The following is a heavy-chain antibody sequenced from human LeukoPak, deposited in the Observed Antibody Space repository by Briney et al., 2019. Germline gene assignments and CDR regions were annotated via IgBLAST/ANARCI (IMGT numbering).Heavy chain of an antibody. D-gene: IGHD2-2*01. CDR3: ARGVAPMQMAVMGGLDN. CDR2: FDPEDGET. CDR1: GYTLTELS. Sequence: ASVKVSCKVSGYTLTELSMHWVRQAPGKGLEWMGGFDPEDGETIYAQKFQGRVTMTGDTSTNTAYMELSSLRSEDTAVYYCARGVAPMQMAVMGGLDNWGQGTLVTVSS. V-gene: IGHV1-24*01. J-gene: IGHJ4*02.